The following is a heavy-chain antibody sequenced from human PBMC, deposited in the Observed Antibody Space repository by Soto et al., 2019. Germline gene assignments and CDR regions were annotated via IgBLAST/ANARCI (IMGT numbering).Heavy chain of an antibody. D-gene: IGHD3-9*01. V-gene: IGHV4-4*07. CDR2: VSSSGNT. Sequence: SETLSLTCTVSGDSLGNYYWFWIRQPVGKGLEWIGRVSSSGNTNANPTLNSRATMSIDTSKNQFSLRLRSVTAADTAVYYCARADYEILTGSYAMDVCGQGTTVTVS. CDR1: GDSLGNYY. CDR3: ARADYEILTGSYAMDV. J-gene: IGHJ6*02.